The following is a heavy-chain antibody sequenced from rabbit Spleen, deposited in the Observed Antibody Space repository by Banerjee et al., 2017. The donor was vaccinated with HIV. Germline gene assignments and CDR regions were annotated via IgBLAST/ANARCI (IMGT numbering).Heavy chain of an antibody. CDR3: ARDTGSSFSSYGMDL. V-gene: IGHV1S40*01. CDR1: GFSFSSNYY. J-gene: IGHJ6*01. D-gene: IGHD8-1*01. CDR2: IYGGDGST. Sequence: QSLEESGGDLVKPGASLTLTCTASGFSFSSNYYMCWVRQAPGKGLECIACIYGGDGSTYYASWAKGRFTISKTSSTTVTLQMTSLTAADTATYFCARDTGSSFSSYGMDLWGPGTLVTVS.